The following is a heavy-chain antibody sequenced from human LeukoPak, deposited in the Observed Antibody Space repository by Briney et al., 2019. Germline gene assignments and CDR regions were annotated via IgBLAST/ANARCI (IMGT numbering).Heavy chain of an antibody. CDR2: INHSGST. V-gene: IGHV4-34*01. Sequence: PSETLSLTCAVYGGSFSGYYWSWIRQPPGKGLEWIGEINHSGSTNYNPSLKSRVTISVDTSKNQFSLKLSSVTAADTAVYYCARLQNHDTSGYYSFDYWGRGTLVTVSS. D-gene: IGHD3-22*01. J-gene: IGHJ4*02. CDR3: ARLQNHDTSGYYSFDY. CDR1: GGSFSGYY.